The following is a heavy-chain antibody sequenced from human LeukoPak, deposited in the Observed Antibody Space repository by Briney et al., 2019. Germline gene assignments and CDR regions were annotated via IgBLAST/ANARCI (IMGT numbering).Heavy chain of an antibody. CDR2: IYYSGST. D-gene: IGHD3-3*02. Sequence: SETLFLTCTVSGGSLSSSSYYWGWIRQPPGKGLEWIGSIYYSGSTYYNPSLKSRVTISVDTSKNQFSLKLSSVTAADTAVYYCARHRTISNFQHWGQGTLVTVSS. J-gene: IGHJ1*01. V-gene: IGHV4-39*01. CDR3: ARHRTISNFQH. CDR1: GGSLSSSSYY.